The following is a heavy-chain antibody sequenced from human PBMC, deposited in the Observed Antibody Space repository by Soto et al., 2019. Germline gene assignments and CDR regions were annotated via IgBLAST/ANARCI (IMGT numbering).Heavy chain of an antibody. D-gene: IGHD5-12*01. CDR3: ARQHVGVPTIALLSYDI. J-gene: IGHJ4*02. Sequence: GESLKISCKGSGYNFATYWIGWVRQMPGKGLEWMGTIFPGDSKTRYSPSFQGRVTISADKSITTAFLKWSSLEASDTAMYFCARQHVGVPTIALLSYDIWGQGTLVTSPQ. V-gene: IGHV5-51*01. CDR1: GYNFATYW. CDR2: IFPGDSKT.